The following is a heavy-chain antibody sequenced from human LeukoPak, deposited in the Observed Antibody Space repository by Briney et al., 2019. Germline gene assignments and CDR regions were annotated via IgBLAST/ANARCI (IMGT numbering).Heavy chain of an antibody. V-gene: IGHV1-69*13. CDR1: GGTFSSYA. CDR3: ARAPGDGDYVGYFDY. D-gene: IGHD4-17*01. Sequence: GASVKVSCKASGGTFSSYAISWVRQAPGQGLEWMGGIIPIFGTVNYAQKFQGRVTITADESTSTAYMELSSLRSEDTAVYYCARAPGDGDYVGYFDYWGQGTLVTVSS. CDR2: IIPIFGTV. J-gene: IGHJ4*02.